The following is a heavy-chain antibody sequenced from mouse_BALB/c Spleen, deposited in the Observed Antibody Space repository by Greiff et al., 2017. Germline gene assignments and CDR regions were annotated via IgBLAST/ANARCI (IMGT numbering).Heavy chain of an antibody. Sequence: QVQLQQSGAELVKPGASVKLSCKASGYTFTSYYMYWVKQRPGQGLEWIGEINPSNGGTNFNEKFKSKATLTVDKSSSTAYMQLSSLTSEDSAVYYCTRSTNFDVWGAGTTVTVSS. CDR3: TRSTNFDV. V-gene: IGHV1S81*02. J-gene: IGHJ1*01. D-gene: IGHD2-1*01. CDR1: GYTFTSYY. CDR2: INPSNGGT.